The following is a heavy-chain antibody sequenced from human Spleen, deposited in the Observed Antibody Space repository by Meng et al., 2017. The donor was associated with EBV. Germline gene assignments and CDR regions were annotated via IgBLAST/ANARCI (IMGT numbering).Heavy chain of an antibody. CDR1: GFTFSTYS. Sequence: EVKLVESGXXXXXSXXGXXLSCAASGFTFSTYSMNWVRQAPGKGLEWVSSISSSSSYIYYADSVKGRFTISRDKAKNSLYLQMNSLRAEDTAVYYCATLTGYSSGFDYWGQGTLVTVSS. J-gene: IGHJ4*02. CDR3: ATLTGYSSGFDY. CDR2: ISSSSSYI. V-gene: IGHV3-21*01. D-gene: IGHD6-19*01.